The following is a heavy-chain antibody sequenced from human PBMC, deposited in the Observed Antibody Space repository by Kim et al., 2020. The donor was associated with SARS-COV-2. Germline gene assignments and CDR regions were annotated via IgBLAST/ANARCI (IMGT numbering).Heavy chain of an antibody. V-gene: IGHV3-30-3*01. J-gene: IGHJ5*02. CDR2: ISNDGAVK. D-gene: IGHD3-22*01. CDR1: GFTLSSAH. CDR3: AKEKGSSGSAGWFDP. Sequence: GGSLRLSCIASGFTLSSAHMHWLRQAPGKGLEWLALISNDGAVKTYADSVKGRFTISRDNSRDTSHLHINSLRYEDTAVYYCAKEKGSSGSAGWFDPWGQGTLVT.